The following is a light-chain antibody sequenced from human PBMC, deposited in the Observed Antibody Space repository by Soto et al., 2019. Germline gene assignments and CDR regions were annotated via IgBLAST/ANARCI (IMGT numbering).Light chain of an antibody. Sequence: SYELTQPPSVSVAPGQTARITCEGHNIGSKSVHWYQLRPGQAPAVVVYDDTDRPSGIPERFSGSNSGNTATLTITRVEAGDGAGYYCQVRDSSNDYLVFGGGTK. V-gene: IGLV3-21*02. CDR3: QVRDSSNDYLV. CDR2: DDT. CDR1: NIGSKS. J-gene: IGLJ3*02.